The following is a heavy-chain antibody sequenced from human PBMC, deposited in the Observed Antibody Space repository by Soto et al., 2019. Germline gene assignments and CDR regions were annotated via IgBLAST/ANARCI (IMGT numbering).Heavy chain of an antibody. D-gene: IGHD2-15*01. Sequence: GGSLRLSCAASGFTFSSYDMHWVRQATGEGLEWVSAIGTAGDTYYPGSVKGRFTISRENAKNSLYLQMNSLRAGDTAVYYCARGGYCSGGSCSAYYYYYYGMDVWGQGTTVTVSS. CDR2: IGTAGDT. CDR3: ARGGYCSGGSCSAYYYYYYGMDV. J-gene: IGHJ6*02. CDR1: GFTFSSYD. V-gene: IGHV3-13*01.